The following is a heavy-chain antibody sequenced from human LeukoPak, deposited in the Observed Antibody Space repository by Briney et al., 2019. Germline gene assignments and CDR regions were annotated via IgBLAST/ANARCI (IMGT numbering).Heavy chain of an antibody. CDR1: GYTFTSYA. J-gene: IGHJ5*02. CDR3: ARGGTAMVINWFDP. CDR2: INTNTGNP. V-gene: IGHV7-4-1*02. D-gene: IGHD5-18*01. Sequence: ASVKVSCKASGYTFTSYAMNWVRQAPGQGLEWMGWINTNTGNPTYAQGFTGRFVFSFDTSVSTAYLQISSLKAEDTAVYYCARGGTAMVINWFDPWGQGTLVTVSS.